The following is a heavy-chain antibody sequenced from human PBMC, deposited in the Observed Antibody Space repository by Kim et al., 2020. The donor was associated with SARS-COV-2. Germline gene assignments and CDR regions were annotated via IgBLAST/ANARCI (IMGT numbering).Heavy chain of an antibody. CDR2: ISSSGSAM. CDR1: GFTFSGYE. D-gene: IGHD6-6*01. J-gene: IGHJ4*02. V-gene: IGHV3-48*03. CDR3: CSSSDY. Sequence: GGSLRLSCAASGFTFSGYEMNWVRQAPGKGLEWVSYISSSGSAMYYADPVKGRFTISRDNAKNSLYLQMNSLRAEDTAVYYCCSSSDYWGQGALVTVSS.